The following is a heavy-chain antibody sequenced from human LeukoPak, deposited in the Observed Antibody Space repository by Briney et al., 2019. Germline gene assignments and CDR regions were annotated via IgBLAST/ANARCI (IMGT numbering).Heavy chain of an antibody. D-gene: IGHD3-3*01. V-gene: IGHV1-8*01. CDR1: GYTFTSYD. Sequence: ASVKVSCKASGYTFTSYDINWLRQATGQGLEWMGWMNPNGGNTGYAPNFQGRVTMTRNTSISTAYMELSNLRSEDTAIYYCARARSVRTYNWFDPWGQGTLAIVSS. CDR2: MNPNGGNT. CDR3: ARARSVRTYNWFDP. J-gene: IGHJ5*02.